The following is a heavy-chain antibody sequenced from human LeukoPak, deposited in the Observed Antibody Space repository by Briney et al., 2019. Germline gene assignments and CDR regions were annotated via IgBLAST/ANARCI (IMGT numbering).Heavy chain of an antibody. D-gene: IGHD3-10*01. CDR1: GYTLTDYY. V-gene: IGHV1-2*02. J-gene: IGHJ4*02. CDR2: INPNSGGT. CDR3: ARDMVRGEFDY. Sequence: ASVKVSCKASGYTLTDYYMHWVRQAPGQGLEWMGWINPNSGGTNYAQKFQGRVTMTRDTSISTAYMELSRLRSDDTAVYYCARDMVRGEFDYWGQGTLVTVSS.